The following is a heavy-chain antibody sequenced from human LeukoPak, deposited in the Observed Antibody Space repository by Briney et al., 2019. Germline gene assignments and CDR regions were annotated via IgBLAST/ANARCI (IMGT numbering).Heavy chain of an antibody. D-gene: IGHD3-22*01. J-gene: IGHJ4*02. V-gene: IGHV4-30-4*07. CDR3: ARDPRWLFGGYPYFDY. Sequence: NTSETLSLTCAVSGGSISSGGYSWSWIRQPPGKGLEWIGSIYYSGSTYYNPSLKSRVTISVDTSKNQFSLKLSSVTAADTAVYYCARDPRWLFGGYPYFDYWGQGTLVTVSS. CDR2: IYYSGST. CDR1: GGSISSGGYS.